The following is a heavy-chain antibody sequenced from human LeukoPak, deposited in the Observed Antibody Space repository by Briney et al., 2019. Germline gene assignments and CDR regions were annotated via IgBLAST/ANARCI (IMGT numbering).Heavy chain of an antibody. Sequence: SVKVSCKASGYTFTSYYMHLVRQAPGQGLEWMGIINPSGGSTSYAQKFQGRVTMTRDTSTSTGYMELSSLRSEDTAVYYCAREGPGSQNYYYYNYMDVWGKGTTVTVSS. CDR2: INPSGGST. V-gene: IGHV1-46*03. J-gene: IGHJ6*03. D-gene: IGHD3-10*01. CDR1: GYTFTSYY. CDR3: AREGPGSQNYYYYNYMDV.